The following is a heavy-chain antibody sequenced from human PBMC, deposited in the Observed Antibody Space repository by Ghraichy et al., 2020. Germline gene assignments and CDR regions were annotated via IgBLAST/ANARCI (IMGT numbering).Heavy chain of an antibody. V-gene: IGHV3-30*03. J-gene: IGHJ4*01. CDR1: GFTFTSQG. Sequence: GGSLRLSCAASGFTFTSQGIHWVRQAPGKGLEWVSFISYDGDDTYYIDSVKGRFTISRDDSKNTLYLHMSNLRAEDTAIYYCAIDAHAPSVHSPSYCTDGSCQRDYWGHGTLVTVSS. CDR2: ISYDGDDT. D-gene: IGHD1-26*01. CDR3: AIDAHAPSVHSPSYCTDGSCQRDY.